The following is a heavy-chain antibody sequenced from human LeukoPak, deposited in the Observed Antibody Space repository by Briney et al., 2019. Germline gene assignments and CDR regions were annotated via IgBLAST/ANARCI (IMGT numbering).Heavy chain of an antibody. V-gene: IGHV3-64*01. Sequence: GGSLRLSCAASGFTFSIYAMHWVRQAPGKGLEYVSAITGNGRSAYYANSVKGRFTISRDNSKNTLYLQMGSLRAEDMAVYYCARENCDSTTCYKTIDYWGQGTLVTVSS. D-gene: IGHD2-2*02. J-gene: IGHJ4*02. CDR3: ARENCDSTTCYKTIDY. CDR1: GFTFSIYA. CDR2: ITGNGRSA.